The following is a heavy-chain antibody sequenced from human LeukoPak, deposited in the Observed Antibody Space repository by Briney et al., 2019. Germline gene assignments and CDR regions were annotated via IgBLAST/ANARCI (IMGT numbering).Heavy chain of an antibody. Sequence: SVKVSCKASGGTFSSYAISWVRQAPGQGLEWMGGIVPIFGKPSYAQKFQGRVTITADTSTSTVYMELSSLRSDDTAVYYCARGKLLDTFDIWGQGTMVAVSS. J-gene: IGHJ3*02. D-gene: IGHD3-10*01. CDR2: IVPIFGKP. V-gene: IGHV1-69*06. CDR1: GGTFSSYA. CDR3: ARGKLLDTFDI.